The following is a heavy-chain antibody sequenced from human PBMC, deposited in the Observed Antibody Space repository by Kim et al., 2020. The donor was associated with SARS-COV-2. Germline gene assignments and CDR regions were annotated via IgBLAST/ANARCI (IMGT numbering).Heavy chain of an antibody. J-gene: IGHJ4*02. D-gene: IGHD3-3*01. CDR2: IYYSGST. V-gene: IGHV4-59*13. CDR1: GGSISSYY. CDR3: ARAPPATIFGVVTAFGY. Sequence: SETLSLTCTVYGGSISSYYWSWIRQPPGKGLEWIGYIYYSGSTNYNPSLKSRVTISVDTSKNQFSLKLSSVTAADTAVYFCARAPPATIFGVVTAFGYWGQGTLVHVSS.